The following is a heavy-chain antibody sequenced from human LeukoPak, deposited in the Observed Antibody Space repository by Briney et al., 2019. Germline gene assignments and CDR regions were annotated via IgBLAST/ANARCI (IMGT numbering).Heavy chain of an antibody. J-gene: IGHJ6*02. Sequence: PGGSLRLSCAASGFTFSSYGMHWVRQAPGKGLEWVAVIWYDGSNKYYADSVKGRFTISRDNAKNSLYLQMNSLRAEDTAVYYRAREGRGMDVWGQGTTVTVSS. CDR1: GFTFSSYG. D-gene: IGHD2-15*01. V-gene: IGHV3-33*01. CDR3: AREGRGMDV. CDR2: IWYDGSNK.